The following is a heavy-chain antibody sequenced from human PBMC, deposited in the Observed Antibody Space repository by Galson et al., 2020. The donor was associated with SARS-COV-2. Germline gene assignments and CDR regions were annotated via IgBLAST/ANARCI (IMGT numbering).Heavy chain of an antibody. CDR1: GDAIKTNNY. CDR3: ARRSTTGFDY. V-gene: IGHV4-4*02. Sequence: SETLSLTCAVSGDAIKTNNYWTWVRQTPGKGLEWIGDTYYTGSTSYKPSLKRRITISVDTSNNQFSLTLKSVTAADTAVYYCARRSTTGFDYWGQGMLVTVSS. J-gene: IGHJ4*02. CDR2: TYYTGST.